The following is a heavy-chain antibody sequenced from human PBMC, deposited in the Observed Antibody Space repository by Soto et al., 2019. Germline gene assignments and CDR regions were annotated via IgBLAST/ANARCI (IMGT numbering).Heavy chain of an antibody. V-gene: IGHV4-38-2*01. CDR3: ARGGQVIAVAGTAAFDI. J-gene: IGHJ3*02. CDR1: GYSISSGYY. Sequence: SETLSLTCAVSGYSISSGYYWGWIRQPPGKGLEWIGSIYHSGSTYYNPSLKSRVTISVDTSTNQFSLKLSSVTAADTAVYYCARGGQVIAVAGTAAFDIWGQGTMVTVSS. CDR2: IYHSGST. D-gene: IGHD6-19*01.